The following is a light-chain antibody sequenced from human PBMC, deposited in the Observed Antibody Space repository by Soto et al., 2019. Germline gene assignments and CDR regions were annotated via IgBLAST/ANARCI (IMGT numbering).Light chain of an antibody. Sequence: EIVLTQSPGTLSLSPGERATLSCRASQSVSSRYLAWYQQKPGQAPRLLIYGASSRATGFPDRFSGSGSGTDFTLTISRLEPEDFAVYYCQQYDTSTTITFGQGTRLEIK. V-gene: IGKV3-20*01. J-gene: IGKJ5*01. CDR2: GAS. CDR1: QSVSSRY. CDR3: QQYDTSTTIT.